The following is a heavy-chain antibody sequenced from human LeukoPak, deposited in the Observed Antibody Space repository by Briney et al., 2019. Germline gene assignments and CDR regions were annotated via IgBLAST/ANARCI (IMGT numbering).Heavy chain of an antibody. J-gene: IGHJ1*01. V-gene: IGHV3-7*01. CDR1: GFTFSRYW. CDR3: ARVITVYNDYEEVAEYFQH. CDR2: IKEDGSDK. D-gene: IGHD4-17*01. Sequence: GGSLRLSCAASGFTFSRYWMSWVRQAPGKGLEWVANIKEDGSDKYYVDSVKGRFTISRDNSKNSLYLQMNSLRAEDTAVYYCARVITVYNDYEEVAEYFQHWGQGTLVIVSS.